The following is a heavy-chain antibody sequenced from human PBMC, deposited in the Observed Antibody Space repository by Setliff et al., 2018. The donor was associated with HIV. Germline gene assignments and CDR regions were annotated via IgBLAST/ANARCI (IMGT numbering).Heavy chain of an antibody. CDR3: TTAPFTMIIVDINKGAFDI. J-gene: IGHJ3*02. CDR1: GFIFGNYG. CDR2: VRHDGSDQ. Sequence: AASGFIFGNYGMHWVRQAPGKGLEWVAFVRHDGSDQYYGDSVKGRFTISRDNSKNTVYLQMNSLKTEDTAMYYCTTAPFTMIIVDINKGAFDIWGQGTMVTVSS. D-gene: IGHD3-22*01. V-gene: IGHV3-30*02.